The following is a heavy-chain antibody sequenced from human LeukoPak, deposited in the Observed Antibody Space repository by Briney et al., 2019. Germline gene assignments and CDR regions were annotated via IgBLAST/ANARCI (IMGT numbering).Heavy chain of an antibody. CDR2: ISGSGGTT. CDR1: GFTFSSYA. V-gene: IGHV3-23*01. D-gene: IGHD2-21*02. Sequence: GGSLRLSCAASGFTFSSYAMSWVRLAPGKGLEWVSAISGSGGTTYYADSVKGRFTISRDNYKNKLFLQMNSLRAEDTALYYCAKGYCASFTCYSRFDPWGQGTLVTVSS. J-gene: IGHJ5*02. CDR3: AKGYCASFTCYSRFDP.